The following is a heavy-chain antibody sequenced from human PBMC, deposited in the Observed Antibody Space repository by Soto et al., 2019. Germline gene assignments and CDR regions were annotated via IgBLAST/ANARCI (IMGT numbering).Heavy chain of an antibody. V-gene: IGHV1-18*01. J-gene: IGHJ5*01. CDR1: GCPFTSYG. CDR2: ISAYNGNT. CDR3: ASVSRWMTTTPGDS. Sequence: XSVKVSCKASGCPFTSYGIIWVRQAPGQGLEWMGWISAYNGNTNYAQKLQGRVTMTTDTSTSTAYMELRSLRSDDTAVYYCASVSRWMTTTPGDSWGQGTLVTVSS. D-gene: IGHD4-4*01.